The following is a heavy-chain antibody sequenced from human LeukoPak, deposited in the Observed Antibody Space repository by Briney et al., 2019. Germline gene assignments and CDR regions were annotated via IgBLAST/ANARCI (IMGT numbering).Heavy chain of an antibody. CDR1: GYSFTSYW. D-gene: IGHD3-10*01. CDR3: ARHGELTPGYYYGMDV. Sequence: GESLKISCKGSGYSFTSYWIGWVRQMPGKGLEWMGINYPGDSDTRYSPSFQGQVTISADKSISTAYLQWSSLKASDTAMYYCARHGELTPGYYYGMDVWGQGTTITVSS. V-gene: IGHV5-51*01. J-gene: IGHJ6*02. CDR2: NYPGDSDT.